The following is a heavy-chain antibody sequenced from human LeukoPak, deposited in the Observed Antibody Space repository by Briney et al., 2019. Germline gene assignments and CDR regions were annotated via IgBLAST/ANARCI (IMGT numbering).Heavy chain of an antibody. CDR2: IYPGDSDT. CDR3: AVWGIVGATQAAVDI. V-gene: IGHV5-51*01. D-gene: IGHD1-26*01. J-gene: IGHJ3*02. Sequence: GESLKISCKGSGYSFTSYWIGWVRQMPGKGLEWMGIIYPGDSDTRYSPSLQGQVTISADKSISTAYLQWSSLKASDTAMYYCAVWGIVGATQAAVDIWGQGTMVTVSS. CDR1: GYSFTSYW.